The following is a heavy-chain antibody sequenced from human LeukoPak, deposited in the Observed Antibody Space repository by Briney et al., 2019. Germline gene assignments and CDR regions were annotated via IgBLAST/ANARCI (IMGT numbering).Heavy chain of an antibody. J-gene: IGHJ4*02. CDR3: AKDVKFSWPFYFDY. V-gene: IGHV3-30*18. Sequence: PGGSLRLSCAASGFTFSSYGMHWVRQAPGKGLECLAFVSYDGSKKYYSDSVKGRFTISRDNSKNTLFLQMNSLRAEDTAVYSCAKDVKFSWPFYFDYWGQGILVTVSS. D-gene: IGHD5-12*01. CDR1: GFTFSSYG. CDR2: VSYDGSKK.